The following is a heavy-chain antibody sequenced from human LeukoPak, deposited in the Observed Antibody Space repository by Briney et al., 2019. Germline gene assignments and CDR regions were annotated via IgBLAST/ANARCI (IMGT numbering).Heavy chain of an antibody. V-gene: IGHV3-23*01. Sequence: GGSLRLSCAASGFTFRNYAMSWVRQAPGKGLEWVSVISHNGDITRYADSVKGRFTISRDNSKSTLYLQMNSLRADDTAVYYCAKAGTMSSSWYGYYFDYWGQGTLVTVSS. J-gene: IGHJ4*02. CDR2: ISHNGDIT. CDR3: AKAGTMSSSWYGYYFDY. CDR1: GFTFRNYA. D-gene: IGHD6-13*01.